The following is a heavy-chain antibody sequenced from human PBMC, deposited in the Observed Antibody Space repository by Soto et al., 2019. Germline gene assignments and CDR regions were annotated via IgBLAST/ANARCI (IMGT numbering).Heavy chain of an antibody. D-gene: IGHD5-18*01. CDR3: VREGYSYGTFVY. CDR1: GGTFSSYA. Sequence: QVQLVQSGAEVKKPGSSVKVSCKASGGTFSSYAISWVRQAPGQRLEWMGGIIPIFGTANYAQKFQGRVTITADESTSTAYMELSSLRSEDTAVYYWVREGYSYGTFVYWGQGPLVTVSS. CDR2: IIPIFGTA. J-gene: IGHJ4*02. V-gene: IGHV1-69*12.